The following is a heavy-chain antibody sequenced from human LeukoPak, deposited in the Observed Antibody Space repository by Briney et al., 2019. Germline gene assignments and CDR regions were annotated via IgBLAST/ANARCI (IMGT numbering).Heavy chain of an antibody. D-gene: IGHD6-13*01. CDR1: GFTFSSSW. CDR3: ARDQEQQLVDYYYYYMDV. Sequence: GGSLRLSCAASGFTFSSSWMHWVCQAPEKGLEWVADIKCDGSEKYYVDSVKGRLTISRDNAKNSLYLQVNSLRAEDTAVYHCARDQEQQLVDYYYYYMDVWGKGTTVTISS. J-gene: IGHJ6*03. CDR2: IKCDGSEK. V-gene: IGHV3-52*01.